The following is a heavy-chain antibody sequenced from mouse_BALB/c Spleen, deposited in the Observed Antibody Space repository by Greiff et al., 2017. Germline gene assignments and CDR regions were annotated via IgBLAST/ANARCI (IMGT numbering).Heavy chain of an antibody. V-gene: IGHV5-12-2*01. CDR1: GFTFSSYT. D-gene: IGHD2-10*01. CDR2: ISNGGGST. CDR3: ARHGAYYGNYGFAY. J-gene: IGHJ3*01. Sequence: EVKLMESGGGLVQPGGSLKLSCAASGFTFSSYTMSWVRQTPEKRLEWVAYISNGGGSTYYPDTVKGRFTISRDNAKNTLYLQMSSLKSEDTAMYYCARHGAYYGNYGFAYWGQGTLVTVSA.